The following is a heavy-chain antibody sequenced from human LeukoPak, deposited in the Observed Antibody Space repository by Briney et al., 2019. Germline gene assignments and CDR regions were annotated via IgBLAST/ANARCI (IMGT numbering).Heavy chain of an antibody. CDR3: AKEVVMTTAPFGYSFDS. CDR1: GFDFSSFA. V-gene: IGHV3-23*01. J-gene: IGHJ4*02. D-gene: IGHD3-22*01. Sequence: PGGSLRLSCAASGFDFSSFAISWVRQAPGRGLEWVSGISSSDHLAFYADSVQGRFSVSRDNSRNTLYLQMDSLRAEDTALYYCAKEVVMTTAPFGYSFDSWGQGTLVTVSS. CDR2: ISSSDHLA.